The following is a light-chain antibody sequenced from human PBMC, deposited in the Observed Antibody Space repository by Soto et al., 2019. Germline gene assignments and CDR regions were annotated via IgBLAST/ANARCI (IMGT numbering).Light chain of an antibody. Sequence: DIEMTQSPSTLSASLGARVTLTCRASQSVTTYLAWYQQKPGKAPKLLIHQASTRATGVPARFSGSGSGTDFTLTISSLQSDDIAAYYCQQYHIYPLTFGGGTKVEIK. V-gene: IGKV1-5*03. CDR2: QAS. CDR3: QQYHIYPLT. J-gene: IGKJ4*02. CDR1: QSVTTY.